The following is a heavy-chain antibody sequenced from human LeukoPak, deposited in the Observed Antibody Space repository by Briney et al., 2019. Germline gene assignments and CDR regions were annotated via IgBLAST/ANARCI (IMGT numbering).Heavy chain of an antibody. V-gene: IGHV4-30-2*01. Sequence: PSQTLSLACTVSGGSISSGGYYWSWIRQPPGKGLEWIGYIYQSGSTYYNPSLKSRVTISVDRSKNQFSLKLSSVTAADTAVYYCAMMSGYSSSWYVGDWFDPWGQGTLVTVSS. J-gene: IGHJ5*02. CDR3: AMMSGYSSSWYVGDWFDP. CDR1: GGSISSGGYY. D-gene: IGHD6-13*01. CDR2: IYQSGST.